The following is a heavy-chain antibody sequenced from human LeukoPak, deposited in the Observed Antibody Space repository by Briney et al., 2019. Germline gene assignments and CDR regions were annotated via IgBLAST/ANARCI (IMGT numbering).Heavy chain of an antibody. CDR2: ICSGGST. CDR3: AVVVTAIRRYDAFDI. V-gene: IGHV3-53*01. CDR1: GFTVSSNY. D-gene: IGHD2-21*02. Sequence: GGSLRLSCAASGFTVSSNYMSWVRQAPGKGLEWVSVICSGGSTYYADSVKGRFTISRDNSKNTLYLQMNSLRAEDTAVYYCAVVVTAIRRYDAFDIWGQGTMVTVSS. J-gene: IGHJ3*02.